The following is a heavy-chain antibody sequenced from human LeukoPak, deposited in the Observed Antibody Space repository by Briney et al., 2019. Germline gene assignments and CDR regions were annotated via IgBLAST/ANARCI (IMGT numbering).Heavy chain of an antibody. CDR2: INHSGST. J-gene: IGHJ5*02. D-gene: IGHD6-19*01. CDR3: ARDGFREQWLFDP. V-gene: IGHV4-34*01. Sequence: SETLSLTCAVYGGSFSGYYWSWIRQPPGKGLEWIGEINHSGSTNYNPSLKSRVTISVDTSKNQFSLKLSSVTAADTAVYYCARDGFREQWLFDPWGQGTLVTVSS. CDR1: GGSFSGYY.